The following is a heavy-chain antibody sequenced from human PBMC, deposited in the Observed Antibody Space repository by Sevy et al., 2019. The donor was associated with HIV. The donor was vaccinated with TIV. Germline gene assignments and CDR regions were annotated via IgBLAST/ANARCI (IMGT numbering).Heavy chain of an antibody. CDR2: ISGSGGST. V-gene: IGHV3-23*01. CDR1: GFTFSSYA. Sequence: GGSLRLSCAASGFTFSSYAMSWVRQAPGKGLEWVSAISGSGGSTYYADSVKGRFTISRDNSKNTLYLQMNSLRAEDTAVYYCAKDQGEGSSSWYTPEHDYFDYWGQGTLVTVSS. J-gene: IGHJ4*02. CDR3: AKDQGEGSSSWYTPEHDYFDY. D-gene: IGHD6-13*01.